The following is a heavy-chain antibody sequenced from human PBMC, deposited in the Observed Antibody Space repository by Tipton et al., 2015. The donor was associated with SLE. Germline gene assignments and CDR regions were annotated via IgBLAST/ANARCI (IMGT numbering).Heavy chain of an antibody. D-gene: IGHD2-2*01. CDR1: GGSINGYF. Sequence: LRLSCSVSGGSINGYFWSWIRQPPGKGLEWIGHVHYSGNIKSNPSLKSRVAISVDTSMNHFSLKLNSVTAADTAVYYCARERPDCAVTSCYGFFDPWGQGALVTVSS. CDR2: VHYSGNI. V-gene: IGHV4-59*01. CDR3: ARERPDCAVTSCYGFFDP. J-gene: IGHJ5*02.